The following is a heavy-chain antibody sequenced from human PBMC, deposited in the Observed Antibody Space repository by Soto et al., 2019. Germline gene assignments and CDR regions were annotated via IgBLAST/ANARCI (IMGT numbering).Heavy chain of an antibody. D-gene: IGHD3-22*01. V-gene: IGHV1-3*01. CDR2: INAGNGNT. CDR1: GYTFTSYA. CDR3: ARGSGYYYWDDY. J-gene: IGHJ4*02. Sequence: ASVKVSCKASGYTFTSYAMHWVRQAPGQRLEWMGWINAGNGNTKYSQKFQGRVTITRDTSASTAYMELSSLRSEDTAVCYCARGSGYYYWDDYWGQGTLVTVSS.